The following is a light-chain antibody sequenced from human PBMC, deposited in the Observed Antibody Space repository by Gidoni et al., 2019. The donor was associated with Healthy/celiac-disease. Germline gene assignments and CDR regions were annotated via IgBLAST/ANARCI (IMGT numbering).Light chain of an antibody. CDR2: RNN. CDR1: SSNIGSNY. V-gene: IGLV1-47*01. CDR3: AAWDDSLSGRV. J-gene: IGLJ3*02. Sequence: QSVLPHPPPPLRAPGHRVTISCSGSSSNIGSNYVYWYQQLPGTAPKLLIYRNNQRPSGVPDRFSGSKSGTSASLAISGLRSEDEADYYCAAWDDSLSGRVFGGGTKLTVL.